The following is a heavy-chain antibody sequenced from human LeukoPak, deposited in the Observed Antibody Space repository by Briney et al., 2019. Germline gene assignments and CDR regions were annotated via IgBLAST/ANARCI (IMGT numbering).Heavy chain of an antibody. D-gene: IGHD3-22*01. Sequence: SETLSLTCAVSGDSFSTSYWTWIRQPAGKGLEWIGRIYTSGSANYNPSHKSRVTMSIDTSKKQFSLNLSSVTAADTAVYYCARDLGYDSSGYHYWGQGTLITVSS. CDR2: IYTSGSA. J-gene: IGHJ4*02. CDR1: GDSFSTSY. V-gene: IGHV4-4*07. CDR3: ARDLGYDSSGYHY.